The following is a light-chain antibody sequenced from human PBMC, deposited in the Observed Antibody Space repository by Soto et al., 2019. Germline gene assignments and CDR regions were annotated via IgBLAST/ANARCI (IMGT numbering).Light chain of an antibody. V-gene: IGKV3-11*02. CDR1: RSVDSH. Sequence: EVVLTQAPATLSLSPGERAILSCRASRSVDSHFAWYQHKPGQAPRLLIFEASTRATGIPDRFSGNGSARDFSLTIIILQPEDFTVYYCQQRGNWHPLTFGGGTKVEIK. CDR3: QQRGNWHPLT. CDR2: EAS. J-gene: IGKJ4*01.